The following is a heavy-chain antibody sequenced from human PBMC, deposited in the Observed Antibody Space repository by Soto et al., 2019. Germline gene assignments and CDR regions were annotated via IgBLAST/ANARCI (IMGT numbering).Heavy chain of an antibody. J-gene: IGHJ6*02. CDR3: ARPMVRGVITMNYGMDV. D-gene: IGHD3-10*01. CDR2: IYYSGST. V-gene: IGHV4-39*01. CDR1: GGSISSSSYY. Sequence: SETLSLTCTVSGGSISSSSYYWGWIRQPPGKGLEWIGSIYYSGSTYYNPSLKSRVTISVDTSKNQFSLKPSSVTAADTAVYYCARPMVRGVITMNYGMDVWGQGTTVTVSS.